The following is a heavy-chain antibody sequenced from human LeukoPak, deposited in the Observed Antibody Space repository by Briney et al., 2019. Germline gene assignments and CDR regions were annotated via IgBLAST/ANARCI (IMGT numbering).Heavy chain of an antibody. CDR3: ARSGTAAATFY. D-gene: IGHD2-15*01. CDR1: GDSISGYF. CDR2: IYTSGST. J-gene: IGHJ4*02. V-gene: IGHV4-4*07. Sequence: PSETLSLTCTVSGDSISGYFWSGIRQPAWKGRDWIGRIYTSGSTNYNPSLKSRVTMSVDTSKNRLSLKLSSVTAADTAVYYCARSGTAAATFYWGQGTLVTVSS.